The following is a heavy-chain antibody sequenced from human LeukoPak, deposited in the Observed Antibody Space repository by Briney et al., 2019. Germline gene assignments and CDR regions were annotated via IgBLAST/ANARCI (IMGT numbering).Heavy chain of an antibody. CDR2: IYTSGST. Sequence: SETLSLTCTVSGGSISSYYWSWIRQPAGKGLEWIGRIYTSGSTNYNPSLKSRVTMSVDTSKNQFSLKLSSVTAADTAVYYCARGLAYYDSSGYYLWWGQGTLVTVSS. V-gene: IGHV4-4*07. D-gene: IGHD3-22*01. CDR1: GGSISSYY. CDR3: ARGLAYYDSSGYYLW. J-gene: IGHJ4*02.